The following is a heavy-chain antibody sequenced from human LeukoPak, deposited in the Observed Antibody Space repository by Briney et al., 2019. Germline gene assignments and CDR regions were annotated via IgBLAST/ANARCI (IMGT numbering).Heavy chain of an antibody. Sequence: GGCLRLSCAVSVFTFRSYWMNWVRQAPGKGLEWVADIKQDGSEKYCVDSVKGRFTISRDNAKNSLYLQMNSLRVEDTAVYYCARLIVGATDYWGQGTLVTVSS. V-gene: IGHV3-7*03. CDR3: ARLIVGATDY. J-gene: IGHJ4*02. CDR2: IKQDGSEK. D-gene: IGHD1-26*01. CDR1: VFTFRSYW.